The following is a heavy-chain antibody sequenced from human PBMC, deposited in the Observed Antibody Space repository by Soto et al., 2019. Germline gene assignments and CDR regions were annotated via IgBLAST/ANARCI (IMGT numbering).Heavy chain of an antibody. CDR1: GFTFSSYD. CDR3: ARDEGVTPRSYDGMDV. V-gene: IGHV3-48*03. D-gene: IGHD4-4*01. J-gene: IGHJ6*02. Sequence: GGSLRLSCAASGFTFSSYDMNWVRQAPGKGLEWVSYISSSGRTIYYADSVKGRFTISRDNAKNSLYLQMNSLRADDTAVYYCARDEGVTPRSYDGMDVWVQGTTVT. CDR2: ISSSGRTI.